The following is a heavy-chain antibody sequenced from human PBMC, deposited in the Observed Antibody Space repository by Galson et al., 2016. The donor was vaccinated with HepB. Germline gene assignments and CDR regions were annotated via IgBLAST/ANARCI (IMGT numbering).Heavy chain of an antibody. CDR2: ISGSSKTK. J-gene: IGHJ4*02. CDR3: ARRGSGEAHKSYDD. CDR1: GFSFSDFY. Sequence: SLRLSCAVSGFSFSDFYMSWIRQAPGRGLEWVSYISGSSKTKYYADSVKGRFTISRDNAKNSLYLQMNSLRAEDTAVYFCARRGSGEAHKSYDDWGQGTLATVSA. V-gene: IGHV3-11*01. D-gene: IGHD3-3*01.